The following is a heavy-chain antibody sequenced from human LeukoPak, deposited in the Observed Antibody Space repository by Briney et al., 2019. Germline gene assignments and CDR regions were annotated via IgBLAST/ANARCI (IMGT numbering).Heavy chain of an antibody. V-gene: IGHV4-38-2*02. J-gene: IGHJ6*04. D-gene: IGHD2-2*01. Sequence: SETLSLTCTVSGYSISSGYYWGWIRQPPGKGLEWIGSIYHSGSTNYNPSLKSRVTISVDTSKNQFSLKLSSVTAADTAVYYCARHRYCSSTSCKDVWGKGTTITISS. CDR2: IYHSGST. CDR3: ARHRYCSSTSCKDV. CDR1: GYSISSGYY.